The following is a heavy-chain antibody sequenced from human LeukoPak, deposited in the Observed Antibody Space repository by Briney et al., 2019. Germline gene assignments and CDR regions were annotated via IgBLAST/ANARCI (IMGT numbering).Heavy chain of an antibody. CDR1: GFTFNDYF. D-gene: IGHD4-17*01. CDR2: ISNSGSNT. CDR3: ARTNGSDFGDLFHHYSGLDV. Sequence: GGSLRLSCAGSGFTFNDYFMSWIRQSPGKGLEWLSKISNSGSNTYHADSVKGRFTISRDNAKNSLFLQMNSLRAEDTAVYYCARTNGSDFGDLFHHYSGLDVWGQGTTVTVSS. J-gene: IGHJ6*02. V-gene: IGHV3-11*01.